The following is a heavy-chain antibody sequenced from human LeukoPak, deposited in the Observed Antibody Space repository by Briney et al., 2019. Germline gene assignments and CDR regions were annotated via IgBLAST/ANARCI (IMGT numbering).Heavy chain of an antibody. V-gene: IGHV4-59*12. Sequence: SETLSLTCTVSGGSISNFYWNWIRQSPGKGLEWIGYIYYTGRTNYNPSLKSRVTMSVDTSKNQFSLTLSSVAAADTAVYYCAREEYGFDPWGQGTLVTVSS. CDR1: GGSISNFY. D-gene: IGHD2-2*01. CDR3: AREEYGFDP. J-gene: IGHJ5*02. CDR2: IYYTGRT.